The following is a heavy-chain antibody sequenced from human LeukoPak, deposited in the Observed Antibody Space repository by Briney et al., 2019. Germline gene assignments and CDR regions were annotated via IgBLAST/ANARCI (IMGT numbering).Heavy chain of an antibody. CDR2: ISSSSSYI. D-gene: IGHD3-16*02. V-gene: IGHV3-21*01. Sequence: GGSLRLSCAASGFTFSSYSMNWVRQAPGKGLEWVSSISSSSSYIYYADSVKGRFTISRDNAKNSLYLQMNSLRAEDTAVYYCARDLGGHDDVWASYLTYDAFDIWGQGTMVTVSS. CDR1: GFTFSSYS. CDR3: ARDLGGHDDVWASYLTYDAFDI. J-gene: IGHJ3*02.